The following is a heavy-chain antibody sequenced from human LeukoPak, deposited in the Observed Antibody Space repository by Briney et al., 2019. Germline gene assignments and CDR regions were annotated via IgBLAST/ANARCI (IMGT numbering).Heavy chain of an antibody. Sequence: SETLSLTCAVYGGSFSGYYWSWIRQPPGKGLEWIGEINHSGSTNYNPSLKSRVTISVDRSKNQFSLKLSSVTAADTAVYYCASYYYGSGSPNFDYWGQGTLVTVSS. D-gene: IGHD3-10*01. CDR2: INHSGST. CDR1: GGSFSGYY. CDR3: ASYYYGSGSPNFDY. J-gene: IGHJ4*02. V-gene: IGHV4-34*01.